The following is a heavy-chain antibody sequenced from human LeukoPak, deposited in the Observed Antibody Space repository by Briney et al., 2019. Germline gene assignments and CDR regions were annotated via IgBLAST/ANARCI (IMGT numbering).Heavy chain of an antibody. Sequence: ASVKVSCKASGGTFSSYAISWVRQATGQGLEWMGRIIPILGIANYAQKFQGRVTITADKSTSTAYMELSSMRSEDTAVYYCARDYYDSSGYNDYWGQGTLVTVSS. CDR2: IIPILGIA. CDR1: GGTFSSYA. CDR3: ARDYYDSSGYNDY. J-gene: IGHJ4*02. D-gene: IGHD3-22*01. V-gene: IGHV1-69*04.